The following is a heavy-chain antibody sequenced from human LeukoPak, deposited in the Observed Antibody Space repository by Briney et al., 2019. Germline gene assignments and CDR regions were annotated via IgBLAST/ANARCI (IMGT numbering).Heavy chain of an antibody. CDR1: GYTFTGYN. CDR2: INPNSGGT. D-gene: IGHD2/OR15-2a*01. CDR3: ARDVGTTNFWFDP. V-gene: IGHV1-2*02. Sequence: GASVTVSCKASGYTFTGYNIHWVRQAPGQGLEWMGWINPNSGGTNYAQKFQGRVTMTRDTSISTAYMELSRLRSDDTALYYCARDVGTTNFWFDPWGQGTLVIVSS. J-gene: IGHJ5*02.